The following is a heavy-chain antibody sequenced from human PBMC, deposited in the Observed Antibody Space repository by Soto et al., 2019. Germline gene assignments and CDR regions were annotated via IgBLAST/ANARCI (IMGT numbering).Heavy chain of an antibody. CDR1: GFTFSSYA. CDR2: IKQDGSEK. CDR3: ARTAYSSGKSLFDS. D-gene: IGHD6-19*01. Sequence: GGSLRLFCAASGFTFSSYAMHWVRQAPGKGLEWVANIKQDGSEKYYVDSVKGRFTISRDNAKNSLFLQMNGLRAEDTAVYYCARTAYSSGKSLFDSWGQGTLVTAPQ. V-gene: IGHV3-7*01. J-gene: IGHJ4*02.